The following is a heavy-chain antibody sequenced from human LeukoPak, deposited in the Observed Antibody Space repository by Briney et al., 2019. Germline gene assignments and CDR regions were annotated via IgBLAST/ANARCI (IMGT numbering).Heavy chain of an antibody. CDR2: INHSGST. D-gene: IGHD3-3*01. J-gene: IGHJ6*03. Sequence: SETLSLTCAVYGGSFSGYYWSWIRQAPGKGLEWIGEINHSGSTNYNPSLKSRVTISVDTSKNQFSLKLSSVTAADTAVYYCARYYYDFWSGYYYYYMDVWGRGTTVTVSS. CDR3: ARYYYDFWSGYYYYYMDV. V-gene: IGHV4-34*01. CDR1: GGSFSGYY.